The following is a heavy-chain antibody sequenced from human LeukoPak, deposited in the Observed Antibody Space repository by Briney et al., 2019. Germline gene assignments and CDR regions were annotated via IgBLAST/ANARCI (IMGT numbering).Heavy chain of an antibody. Sequence: VASAKVSCKASGYTFTSYGISWVRQAPGQGLEWMGWISAYNGNTNYAQKLQGRVTMTTDTSTSTAYMELRSLRSDDTAVYYCATSIAARLTPALDYWGQGTLVTVSS. J-gene: IGHJ4*02. D-gene: IGHD6-6*01. CDR2: ISAYNGNT. CDR1: GYTFTSYG. CDR3: ATSIAARLTPALDY. V-gene: IGHV1-18*01.